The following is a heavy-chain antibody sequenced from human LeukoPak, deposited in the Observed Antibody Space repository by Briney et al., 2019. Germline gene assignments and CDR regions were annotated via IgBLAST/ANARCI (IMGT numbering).Heavy chain of an antibody. D-gene: IGHD2-15*01. CDR3: AKDQGSLPTLNWFDP. J-gene: IGHJ5*02. CDR1: GFIFSSYA. Sequence: GGSLRLSCAASGFIFSSYAMNWVRQAPGKGLEWVASISGSGDNTYSADSVKGRFTISRDNSKNTLSLQMNSLSAEATAVYYCAKDQGSLPTLNWFDPWGQGTLVTVSS. CDR2: ISGSGDNT. V-gene: IGHV3-23*01.